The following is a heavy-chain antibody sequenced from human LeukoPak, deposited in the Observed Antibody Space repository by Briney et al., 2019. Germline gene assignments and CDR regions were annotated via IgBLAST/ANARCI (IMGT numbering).Heavy chain of an antibody. J-gene: IGHJ4*02. CDR2: INSDETIS. D-gene: IGHD3-22*01. CDR1: GFTFSSYW. Sequence: GGSLRLSCAASGFTFSSYWMHWVRQVPNQGLMWVSRINSDETISEYVDSVNGRFTISRDNAKNTLYLQVNSLRAEDTAIYYCARGDYDSSGYFDYWGQGTLVTVSS. CDR3: ARGDYDSSGYFDY. V-gene: IGHV3-74*01.